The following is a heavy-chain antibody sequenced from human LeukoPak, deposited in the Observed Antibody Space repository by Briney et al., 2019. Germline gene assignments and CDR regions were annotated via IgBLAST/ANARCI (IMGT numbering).Heavy chain of an antibody. Sequence: PSETLSLTCTVSGGTISSYYWSWIRQAPGKGLKWIGYIYYSGSTNYNPSLKSRFTIPVDTSKNQFSLKLSSVTAADTAVYYCARVGGLLFFDYWGQGILVTVSS. CDR2: IYYSGST. V-gene: IGHV4-59*01. CDR1: GGTISSYY. J-gene: IGHJ4*02. CDR3: ARVGGLLFFDY. D-gene: IGHD2-21*02.